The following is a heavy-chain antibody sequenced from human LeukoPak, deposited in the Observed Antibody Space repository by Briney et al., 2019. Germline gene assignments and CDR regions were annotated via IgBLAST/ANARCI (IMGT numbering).Heavy chain of an antibody. CDR3: ARGMGSYWSDY. V-gene: IGHV3-48*03. CDR2: ISSSGSTI. D-gene: IGHD1-26*01. J-gene: IGHJ4*02. CDR1: GFTFSSYE. Sequence: GGSLRLSCAASGFTFSSYEMNWVRQAPGKGLEWVSYISSSGSTIYYADSVKGRFTISRDNAKNSLYLQMNSLRAEDTAVYYCARGMGSYWSDYWGQGTLVTVSS.